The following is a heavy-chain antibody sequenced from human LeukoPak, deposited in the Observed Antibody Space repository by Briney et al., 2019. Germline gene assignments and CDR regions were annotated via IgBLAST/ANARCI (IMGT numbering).Heavy chain of an antibody. Sequence: GGSLRLSCAASGFTFSSYAMHWVRQAPGKGLEWVAVISYDGSNKYYADSVKGRFTISRDNAKNSLYLQMNSLRAEDAAVYYCARDVTVTSSPYCFDSWGQGTLVTVSS. CDR1: GFTFSSYA. CDR2: ISYDGSNK. J-gene: IGHJ4*02. CDR3: ARDVTVTSSPYCFDS. D-gene: IGHD4-17*01. V-gene: IGHV3-30-3*01.